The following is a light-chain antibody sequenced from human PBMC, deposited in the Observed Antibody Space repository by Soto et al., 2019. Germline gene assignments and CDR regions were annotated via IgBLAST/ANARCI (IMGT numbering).Light chain of an antibody. CDR1: RSVNTK. CDR2: GAS. Sequence: ETVMTQSPATLSVSPRERATLSCRASRSVNTKLAWYQHKPGQAPRLLIYGASTRATGIPTRFSGSGSGTEFTLTIGSLQSEDFAIYFCQQYNNWYTFGQGTKLEIK. CDR3: QQYNNWYT. V-gene: IGKV3-15*01. J-gene: IGKJ2*01.